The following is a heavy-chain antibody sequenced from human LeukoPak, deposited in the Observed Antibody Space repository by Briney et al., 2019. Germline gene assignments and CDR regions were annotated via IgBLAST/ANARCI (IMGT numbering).Heavy chain of an antibody. D-gene: IGHD5-18*01. CDR1: GFTFSDYA. CDR3: ARHDSFIPF. J-gene: IGHJ4*02. CDR2: ISDSGRST. Sequence: PGGSLRPSCAASGFTFSDYAMSWVRQAPGKGLEWVSGISDSGRSTYYTDSVRGRCTISRDISKNMVYLQLNNLRAEDTALYFCARHDSFIPFWGQGTLVSVSS. V-gene: IGHV3-23*01.